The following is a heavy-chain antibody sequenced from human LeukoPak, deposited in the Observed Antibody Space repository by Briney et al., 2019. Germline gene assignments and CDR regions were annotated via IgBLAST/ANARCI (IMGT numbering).Heavy chain of an antibody. D-gene: IGHD3-22*01. J-gene: IGHJ3*02. V-gene: IGHV4-61*08. CDR2: IYYSGST. CDR1: GGSISSGGYY. CDR3: ARDRSYYDSSGYQETSDAFDI. Sequence: SETLSLTCTVSGGSISSGGYYWSWIRQHPGKGLEWIGYIYYSGSTNYNPSLKSRVTISVDTSKNQFSLKLSSVTAADTAVYYCARDRSYYDSSGYQETSDAFDIWGQGTMVTVSS.